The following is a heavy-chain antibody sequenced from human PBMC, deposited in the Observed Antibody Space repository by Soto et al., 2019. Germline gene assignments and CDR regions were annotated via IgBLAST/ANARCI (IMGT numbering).Heavy chain of an antibody. J-gene: IGHJ4*02. CDR3: VIDRWAGVPDYIDT. D-gene: IGHD3-9*01. CDR2: IRSKGNNYAT. CDR1: GLTFSGSA. V-gene: IGHV3-73*01. Sequence: PGGSLRLSCAASGLTFSGSAMHWVRQPSGKGLEWVGRIRSKGNNYATVYAASVRGRLTISRDDSRNTAYLQMNSLKTEDTAVYYCVIDRWAGVPDYIDTWGQGILVSVSS.